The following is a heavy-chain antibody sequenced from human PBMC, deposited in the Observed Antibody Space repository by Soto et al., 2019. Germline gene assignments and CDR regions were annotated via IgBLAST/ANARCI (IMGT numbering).Heavy chain of an antibody. Sequence: PGGSLRLSCAASGFTFTRYSMNWVRQAPGKGLEWVSSISSTTNYIYYGDSMKGRFTISRDNAKNSLCLEMNSLRAEDTAVYYCARESEDLTSNFDYWGQGTLVTVSP. CDR1: GFTFTRYS. CDR3: ARESEDLTSNFDY. CDR2: ISSTTNYI. V-gene: IGHV3-21*06. J-gene: IGHJ4*02.